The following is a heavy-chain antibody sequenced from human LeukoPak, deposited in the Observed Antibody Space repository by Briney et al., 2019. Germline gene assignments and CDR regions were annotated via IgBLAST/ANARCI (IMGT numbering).Heavy chain of an antibody. CDR2: ISGYNGET. V-gene: IGHV1-18*01. D-gene: IGHD6-13*01. CDR3: ARGGGQTSTWRSFDL. J-gene: IGHJ4*02. CDR1: GYDFKTYA. Sequence: ASVKVSCKSSGYDFKTYAVSWVRQAPGQGLEWMGWISGYNGETEYAPSFRDRVTMTTDTSTSTAYIEMRSLSLDDTAVYFCARGGGQTSTWRSFDLWGQGTLVIVSS.